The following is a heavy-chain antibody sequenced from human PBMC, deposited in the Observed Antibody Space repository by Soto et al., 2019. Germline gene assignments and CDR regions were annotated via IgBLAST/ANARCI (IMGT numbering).Heavy chain of an antibody. J-gene: IGHJ4*02. D-gene: IGHD3-16*02. CDR1: GGSFSGYY. Sequence: SETLSLTCAFYGGSFSGYYWSLIRQPPGKGLEWIGEINHSGSTNYNPSLKSRVTISVDTSKNQFSLKLSSVTAADTAVYYCVLRLGELSLYDLDYWGQGTLVTVSS. CDR2: INHSGST. V-gene: IGHV4-34*01. CDR3: VLRLGELSLYDLDY.